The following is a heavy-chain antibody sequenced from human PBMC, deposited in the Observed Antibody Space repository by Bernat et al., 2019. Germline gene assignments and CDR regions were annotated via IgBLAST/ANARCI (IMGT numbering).Heavy chain of an antibody. D-gene: IGHD6-13*01. Sequence: EVQLVESGGGLVQPGGSLRLSCAASGFTVSSNYMSWVRQAPGKGLEWVSVIYSGGSTYYADSVKGRFTISRDNSKNTLYLQMNSLRAEDTAVYYWARDFGIAALEGADLYGMDVWGQGTTVTVSS. V-gene: IGHV3-66*01. CDR1: GFTVSSNY. CDR3: ARDFGIAALEGADLYGMDV. J-gene: IGHJ6*02. CDR2: IYSGGST.